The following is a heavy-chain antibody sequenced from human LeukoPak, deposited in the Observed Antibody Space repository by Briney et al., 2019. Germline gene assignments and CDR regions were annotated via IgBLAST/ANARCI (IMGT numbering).Heavy chain of an antibody. V-gene: IGHV3-66*01. CDR2: IYSGGST. CDR3: ARVDTPHIVVVPAVYGMDV. D-gene: IGHD2-2*01. J-gene: IGHJ6*02. Sequence: GGSLRLSCAASGFTVSGNYMSWVRQAPGKGLEWVSVIYSGGSTYYADSVKGRFTISRDNSKNTLYLQMNSLRAEDTAVYYCARVDTPHIVVVPAVYGMDVWGQGTTVTVSS. CDR1: GFTVSGNY.